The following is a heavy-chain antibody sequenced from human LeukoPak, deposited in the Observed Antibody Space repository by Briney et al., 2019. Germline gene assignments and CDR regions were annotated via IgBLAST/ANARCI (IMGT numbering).Heavy chain of an antibody. CDR1: GYTFTSYD. V-gene: IGHV1-8*01. CDR2: MNPNSGNT. Sequence: GASVKVSCKASGYTFTSYDINWVRQATGQGLEWMGWMNPNSGNTGYAQKFQGRVTMTRNTSISTAYMELSSLRSENTAVYYCARRPSITMVRGRRKASQTSNDAFDIWGQGTMVTVSS. D-gene: IGHD3-10*01. CDR3: ARRPSITMVRGRRKASQTSNDAFDI. J-gene: IGHJ3*02.